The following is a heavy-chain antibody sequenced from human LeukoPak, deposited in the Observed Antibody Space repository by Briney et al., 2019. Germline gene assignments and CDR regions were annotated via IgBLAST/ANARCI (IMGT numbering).Heavy chain of an antibody. CDR1: GYTFTSYG. V-gene: IGHV1-18*01. Sequence: ASVKVSCKASGYTFTSYGISWVRQAPGQGLEWMGWISAYNGNTNYAQKLQGRVTMTTDTSTSIAYMELRSLRSDDTAVYYCARDILWFAHYYGMDVWGQGTTVTVSS. CDR3: ARDILWFAHYYGMDV. J-gene: IGHJ6*02. CDR2: ISAYNGNT. D-gene: IGHD3-10*01.